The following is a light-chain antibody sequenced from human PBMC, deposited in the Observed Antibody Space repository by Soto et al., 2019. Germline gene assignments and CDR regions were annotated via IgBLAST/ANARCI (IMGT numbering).Light chain of an antibody. CDR1: QTVGSN. CDR3: QQYNTRPQT. V-gene: IGKV3-15*01. J-gene: IGKJ1*01. CDR2: GAS. Sequence: EVVLTQSPGTLSVSPGERATLSCRASQTVGSNLAWYQHKPGQAPRLLISGASTRATGVPARFGGSGSGTEFALTITGLQSEDFTVYFCQQYNTRPQTFGQGTKVDIK.